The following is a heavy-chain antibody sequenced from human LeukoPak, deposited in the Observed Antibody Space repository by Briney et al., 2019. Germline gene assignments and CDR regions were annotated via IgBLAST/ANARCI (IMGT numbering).Heavy chain of an antibody. CDR2: INHSGST. CDR1: GGSFSGYY. J-gene: IGHJ4*02. D-gene: IGHD1-1*01. V-gene: IGHV4-34*01. Sequence: NASETLSLTCAVYGGSFSGYYWSWIRQPPGKGLEWIGEINHSGSTNYNPSLKSRVTISVDTSKNQFSLKLSSVTAADTAVYYCARDSPLERSFDYWGQGTLVTVSS. CDR3: ARDSPLERSFDY.